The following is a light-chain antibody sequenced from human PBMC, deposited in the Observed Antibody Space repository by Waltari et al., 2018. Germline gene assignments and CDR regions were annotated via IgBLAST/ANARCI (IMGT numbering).Light chain of an antibody. V-gene: IGLV2-23*01. CDR3: SSYVGRSTWV. Sequence: QSALTQPASMSGSPGQSITISCSGTNSDIGAYNLVSWYRQHPGKAPQLILFQASRRPSGISGRFSGSKSGTTAYLTLSRLQAGDEAHYYCSSYVGRSTWVFGGVTRLTVL. J-gene: IGLJ3*02. CDR2: QAS. CDR1: NSDIGAYNL.